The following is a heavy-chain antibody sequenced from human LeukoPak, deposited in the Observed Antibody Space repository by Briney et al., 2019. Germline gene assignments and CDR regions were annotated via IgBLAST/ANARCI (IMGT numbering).Heavy chain of an antibody. CDR3: ARQIAVANYYYYYGMDV. Sequence: GGSLRLSCAASGFTFSSYAMSWVRQAPGKGLEWVSAISGSGGSTYYADSVKGRFTISRDNAKNTLYLQMNSLRAEDTAVYYCARQIAVANYYYYYGMDVWGQGTTVTVSS. V-gene: IGHV3-23*01. J-gene: IGHJ6*02. D-gene: IGHD6-19*01. CDR2: ISGSGGST. CDR1: GFTFSSYA.